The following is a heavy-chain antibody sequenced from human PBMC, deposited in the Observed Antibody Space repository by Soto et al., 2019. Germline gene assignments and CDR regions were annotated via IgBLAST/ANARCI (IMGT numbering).Heavy chain of an antibody. J-gene: IGHJ3*02. CDR3: AKGPPGVGYAFDI. CDR2: ISYDGSNK. D-gene: IGHD3-10*01. V-gene: IGHV3-30*18. Sequence: SGGSLRLSCAASGFTFSSYGMHWVRQAPGKGLEWVAVISYDGSNKYYADSVKGRFTISRDNSKNTLYLQMNSLRAEDTAVYYCAKGPPGVGYAFDIWGQGTMVTVSS. CDR1: GFTFSSYG.